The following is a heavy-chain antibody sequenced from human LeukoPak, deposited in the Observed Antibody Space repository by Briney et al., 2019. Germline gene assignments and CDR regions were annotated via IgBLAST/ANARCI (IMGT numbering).Heavy chain of an antibody. CDR2: IVVDSGAT. CDR1: GFTFNAYY. J-gene: IGHJ4*02. Sequence: ASVKVSCKASGFTFNAYYVHWVRQAPGQGLEWMGWIVVDSGATNYAPKFQGRVTMTRDTSISTAYMELGRLRSDDTALYYCTRDGVPAPEEFDYWGQGTLVTVSS. CDR3: TRDGVPAPEEFDY. D-gene: IGHD2-2*01. V-gene: IGHV1-2*02.